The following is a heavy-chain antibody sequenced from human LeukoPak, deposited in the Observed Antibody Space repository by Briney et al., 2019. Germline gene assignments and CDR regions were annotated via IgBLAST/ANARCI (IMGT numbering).Heavy chain of an antibody. Sequence: PGGSLRLSCAASGFTLSSYAMHWVRQAPGKGLEWVAVISYDGSDRFTISRDNAKNSLYLQMNSLRAEDTALYYCAKEGVVATQHDAFDIWGQGTMVTVSS. CDR2: ISYDGS. CDR1: GFTLSSYA. CDR3: AKEGVVATQHDAFDI. J-gene: IGHJ3*02. D-gene: IGHD5-12*01. V-gene: IGHV3-30*18.